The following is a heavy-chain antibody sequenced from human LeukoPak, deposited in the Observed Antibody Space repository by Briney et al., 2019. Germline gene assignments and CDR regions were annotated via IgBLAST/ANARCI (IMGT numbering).Heavy chain of an antibody. V-gene: IGHV3-23*01. CDR3: AKDRLAVAGGIDY. Sequence: GGSLRLSCAASGFTFSSYAMSWVRQAPGKGLEWVSAISGSGGSTYYADSVKGRFTISRDSSKNTLYLQMNSLRDEDTAVYYCAKDRLAVAGGIDYWGQGTLVTVSS. D-gene: IGHD6-19*01. CDR2: ISGSGGST. J-gene: IGHJ4*02. CDR1: GFTFSSYA.